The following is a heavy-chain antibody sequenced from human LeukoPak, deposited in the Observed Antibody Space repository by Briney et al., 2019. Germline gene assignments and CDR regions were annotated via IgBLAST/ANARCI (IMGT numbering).Heavy chain of an antibody. Sequence: ASVTVSCTASGYTLTIYDINWVRQAPGQGLEWMGWMNPNSGNTGYAQKFQGRVTMTRNTSISTAYMELSSLRSEDTAVYYCALYCSSTSCYLPEGAFDIWGQGTMVTVSS. V-gene: IGHV1-8*01. D-gene: IGHD2-2*01. CDR1: GYTLTIYD. CDR3: ALYCSSTSCYLPEGAFDI. J-gene: IGHJ3*02. CDR2: MNPNSGNT.